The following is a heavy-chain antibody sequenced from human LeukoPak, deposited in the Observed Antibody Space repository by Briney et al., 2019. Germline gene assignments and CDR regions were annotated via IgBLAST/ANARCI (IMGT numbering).Heavy chain of an antibody. CDR3: ARVPSGYSYAYMDV. J-gene: IGHJ6*03. CDR1: GFTYSSYA. Sequence: GRSLRLSCAASGFTYSSYAMHWVRQAPGKGLEWVAVISYDGSNKYYADSVKGRFTISRDNSKNTLYLQMNSLRAEDTAVYYCARVPSGYSYAYMDVWGKGTTVTVSS. V-gene: IGHV3-30-3*01. D-gene: IGHD5-18*01. CDR2: ISYDGSNK.